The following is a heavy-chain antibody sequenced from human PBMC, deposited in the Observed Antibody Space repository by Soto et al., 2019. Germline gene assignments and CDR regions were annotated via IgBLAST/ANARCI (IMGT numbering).Heavy chain of an antibody. Sequence: EVQLVESGGGLVQPGGSLRLSCAASGFTFSSYEMNWVRQAPGKGLEWVSYISSSGSTIYYADSVKGRFTISRDNAKNSLYLQMNSLRAEDTAVYYCASLSTAMVQAGYWGQGTLVTVSS. V-gene: IGHV3-48*03. D-gene: IGHD5-18*01. CDR3: ASLSTAMVQAGY. CDR1: GFTFSSYE. J-gene: IGHJ4*02. CDR2: ISSSGSTI.